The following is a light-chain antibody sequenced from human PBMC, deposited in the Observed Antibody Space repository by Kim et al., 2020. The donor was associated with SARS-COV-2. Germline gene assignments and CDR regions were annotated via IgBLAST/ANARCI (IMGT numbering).Light chain of an antibody. CDR3: LQHYNYPWT. V-gene: IGKV1-5*03. CDR2: RAS. Sequence: ASVGDRVTISCRASQNVSSYLAWYQQKPGKAPKLLMHRASILETWVPSRFSGSGSGTEFTLTISSLQPEDFATYYCLQHYNYPWTFGQGTKVDIK. CDR1: QNVSSY. J-gene: IGKJ1*01.